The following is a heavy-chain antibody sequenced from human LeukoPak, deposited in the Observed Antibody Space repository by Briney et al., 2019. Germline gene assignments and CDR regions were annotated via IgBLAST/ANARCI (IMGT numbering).Heavy chain of an antibody. CDR3: AREARATIVGLNWFDP. CDR1: GGTFSSYA. J-gene: IGHJ5*02. CDR2: IIPIFGTA. Sequence: SVKVSCKASGGTFSSYAISWVRQAPGQGLEWMGRIIPIFGTANYAQKFQGRVTITTDESTSTAYMELSSLRSEDTAVYYCAREARATIVGLNWFDPWGQGTLVTVSP. D-gene: IGHD3-22*01. V-gene: IGHV1-69*05.